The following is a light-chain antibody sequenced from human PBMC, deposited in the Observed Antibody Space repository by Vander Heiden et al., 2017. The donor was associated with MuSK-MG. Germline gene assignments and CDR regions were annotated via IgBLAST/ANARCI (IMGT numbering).Light chain of an antibody. J-gene: IGKJ5*01. CDR3: QQYGSSPPSIT. CDR1: QSVSSSY. CDR2: GAS. V-gene: IGKV3-20*01. Sequence: EIVLTHSPGTLSLSPGERASLSCRASQSVSSSYLAWYQQKPGQAPRLLIYGASSRATGIPDRFSGSGSGTDFTLTISRLEPEDFAVYYCQQYGSSPPSITFGQGTRLEIK.